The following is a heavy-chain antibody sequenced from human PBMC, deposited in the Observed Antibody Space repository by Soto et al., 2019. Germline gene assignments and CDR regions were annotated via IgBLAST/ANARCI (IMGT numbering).Heavy chain of an antibody. CDR1: GFTFSNAW. V-gene: IGHV3-15*07. Sequence: GGSLRLSCAASGFTFSNAWMNWVRQAPGKGLEWVGRIKSKTDGGTTDYAAPVKGRFTISRDDSKNTLYLQMNSLKTGDTAVYYCTTDRAANFGSESWGLDYYYGMDVWGQGTTVTVSS. J-gene: IGHJ6*02. CDR3: TTDRAANFGSESWGLDYYYGMDV. D-gene: IGHD3-10*01. CDR2: IKSKTDGGTT.